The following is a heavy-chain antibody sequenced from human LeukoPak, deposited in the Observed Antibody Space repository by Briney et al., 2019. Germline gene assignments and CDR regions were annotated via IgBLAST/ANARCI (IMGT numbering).Heavy chain of an antibody. CDR1: GYTFTNYG. J-gene: IGHJ3*02. D-gene: IGHD3-9*01. Sequence: ASVKVSCKASGYTFTNYGISWVRQAPGQGRGWMGWISTYTGNTNYAQRLQGRVTMTTDTSTTTAYMELRSLRSDDTAVYYCARDSLRYFDWFSHDAFNIWGQGTMVTVSS. CDR2: ISTYTGNT. V-gene: IGHV1-18*04. CDR3: ARDSLRYFDWFSHDAFNI.